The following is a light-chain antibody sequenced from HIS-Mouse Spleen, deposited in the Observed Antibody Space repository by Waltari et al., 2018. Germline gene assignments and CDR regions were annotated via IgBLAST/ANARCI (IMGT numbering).Light chain of an antibody. CDR3: CSYAGSYTGV. CDR1: SSDVGGYNY. V-gene: IGLV2-11*01. J-gene: IGLJ1*01. CDR2: DVS. Sequence: QSALTQPRSVSGSPGQSVTISCTGTSSDVGGYNYVSWYQQHPGKAPKLMIYDVSKRPSGVPDRFSGSKSGNPASLTISGLQAEDEADYYCCSYAGSYTGVFGTGTKVTVL.